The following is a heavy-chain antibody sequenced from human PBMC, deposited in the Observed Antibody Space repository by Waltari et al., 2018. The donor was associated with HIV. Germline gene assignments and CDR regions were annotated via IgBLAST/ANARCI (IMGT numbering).Heavy chain of an antibody. CDR2: INHSGSS. CDR1: GGSFSGSY. D-gene: IGHD4-17*01. V-gene: IGHV4-34*01. CDR3: ARDSVPSFDYGDYYYYGMDV. J-gene: IGHJ6*01. Sequence: QVQLQQWGAGLLRPSETLSLTCAVYGGSFSGSYWSWLRQAPGKGLEWIGEINHSGSSNCNPSLKSRVTISVDTSKNQFSLRVRSVTAADTAVYYCARDSVPSFDYGDYYYYGMDVWSRGTTVTVSS.